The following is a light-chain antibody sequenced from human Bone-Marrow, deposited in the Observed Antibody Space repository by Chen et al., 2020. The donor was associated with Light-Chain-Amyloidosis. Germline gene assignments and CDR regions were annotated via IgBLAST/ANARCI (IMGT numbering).Light chain of an antibody. CDR2: EVT. CDR3: SSYTITNTLV. V-gene: IGLV2-14*01. CDR1: SSDVGGENH. J-gene: IGLJ1*01. Sequence: QSALTQPASVSGSPGQSITISCIGTSSDVGGENHVSWYQQHPNKAPKLMIYEVTNRPSLVPARFSASKSDNTASLTISGLQTEDEADYFCSSYTITNTLVYGSGTRVTVL.